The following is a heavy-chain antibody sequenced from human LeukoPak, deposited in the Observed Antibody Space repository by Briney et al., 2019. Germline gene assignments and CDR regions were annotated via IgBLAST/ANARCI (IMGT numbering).Heavy chain of an antibody. CDR1: GFTFSSYG. Sequence: GGSLRLSCAASGFTFSSYGMHWVRQAPGKGLEWVSSISGGGTGTHSADSVRGRFTISRDNSKNTLYLQMNSLRAEDTAVYYCAKVAVRTTVTFAALRYWGQGTLVTVSS. J-gene: IGHJ4*02. V-gene: IGHV3-23*01. CDR3: AKVAVRTTVTFAALRY. D-gene: IGHD4-11*01. CDR2: ISGGGTGT.